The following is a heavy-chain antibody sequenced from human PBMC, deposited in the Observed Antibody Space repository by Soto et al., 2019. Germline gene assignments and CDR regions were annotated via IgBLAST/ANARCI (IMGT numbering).Heavy chain of an antibody. Sequence: SETPSLTCTVSGGSISSYYWSWIRQPPGKGLEWIGYIYYSGSTNYNPSLKSRVTISVDTSKNQFSLKLSSVTAADTAVYYCARSALMQLVPFYYYYMDVWGKGTTVTVSS. J-gene: IGHJ6*03. CDR3: ARSALMQLVPFYYYYMDV. CDR2: IYYSGST. D-gene: IGHD6-6*01. V-gene: IGHV4-59*01. CDR1: GGSISSYY.